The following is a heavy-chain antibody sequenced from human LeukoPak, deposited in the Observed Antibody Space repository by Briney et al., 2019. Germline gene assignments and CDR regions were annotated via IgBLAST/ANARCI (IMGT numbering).Heavy chain of an antibody. CDR2: PNPKTGGT. CDR3: ARATAENDH. J-gene: IGHJ4*02. Sequence: GASVKVSCKASGYTFTGYYLHWVRQAPGQGLEWMGWPNPKTGGTSYAQKFQGRVTITRDTSISTVNMELSRLTSDDTAVYYCARATAENDHWGQGTLVTVSS. D-gene: IGHD1-14*01. V-gene: IGHV1-2*02. CDR1: GYTFTGYY.